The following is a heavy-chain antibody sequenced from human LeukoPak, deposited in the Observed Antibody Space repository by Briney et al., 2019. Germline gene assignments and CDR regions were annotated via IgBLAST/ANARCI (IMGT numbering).Heavy chain of an antibody. CDR2: INPNSGGT. J-gene: IGHJ6*02. CDR3: ARARGPINYYYSYGMDA. D-gene: IGHD3-10*01. CDR1: GYTFTGYY. V-gene: IGHV1-2*02. Sequence: ASVKVSCKASGYTFTGYYMHWVRQAPGQGLEWMGWINPNSGGTNYAQKFQGRVTMTRDTSISTAYMEMSRVRSDDTAVYYCARARGPINYYYSYGMDAWGQGTTVTVSS.